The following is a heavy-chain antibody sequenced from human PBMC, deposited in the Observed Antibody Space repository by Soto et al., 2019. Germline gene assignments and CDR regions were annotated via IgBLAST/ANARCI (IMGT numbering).Heavy chain of an antibody. J-gene: IGHJ4*02. CDR3: ARPRYDGSGTPFDH. CDR2: INGDGSTT. CDR1: GFTFSSYW. D-gene: IGHD3-22*01. Sequence: EVQLVESGGALVQPGGSLRLSFAASGFTFSSYWMHWVRQAPGKGLVWVSRINGDGSTTTYADSVKGRFIISRDNAKNMLYLQRNSLTAEATAVYYWARPRYDGSGTPFDHWGQGTLVTVSS. V-gene: IGHV3-74*01.